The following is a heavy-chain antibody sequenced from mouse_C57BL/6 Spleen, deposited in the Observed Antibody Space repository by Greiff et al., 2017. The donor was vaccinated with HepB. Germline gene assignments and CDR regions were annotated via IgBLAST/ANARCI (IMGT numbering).Heavy chain of an antibody. CDR1: GYTFTSYW. CDR2: IDPSDSET. D-gene: IGHD2-5*01. V-gene: IGHV1-52*01. CDR3: ARGDYSNYVSAMDY. Sequence: VQRVESGAELVRPGSSVKLSCKASGYTFTSYWMHWVKQRPIQGLEWIGNIDPSDSETHYNQKFKDKATLTVDKSSSTAYMQLSSLTSEDSAVYYCARGDYSNYVSAMDYWGQGTSVTVSS. J-gene: IGHJ4*01.